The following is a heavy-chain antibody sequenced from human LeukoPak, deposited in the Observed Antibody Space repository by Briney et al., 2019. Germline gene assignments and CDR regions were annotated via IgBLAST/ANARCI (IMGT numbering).Heavy chain of an antibody. J-gene: IGHJ4*02. CDR2: ISYDGSNK. CDR1: GLTFSSSW. CDR3: AKGDYFDY. V-gene: IGHV3-30*18. Sequence: GGSLRLSCAVSGLTFSSSWMDWVRQAPGKGLEWVAVISYDGSNKYYADSVKGRFTISRDNSKNTLYLQMNSLRAEDTAVYYCAKGDYFDYWGQGTLVTVSS.